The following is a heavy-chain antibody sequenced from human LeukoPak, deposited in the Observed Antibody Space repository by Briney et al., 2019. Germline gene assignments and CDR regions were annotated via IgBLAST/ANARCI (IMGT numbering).Heavy chain of an antibody. CDR3: ARSGAYYYDSSGYYSAYWYFDL. Sequence: SQTLSLTCAISGDSVSSSSAAWNWVGQSPSRGLEWLGRTYYRSKWYNDYALSVKSRITVNPDTSKNQFSLQLNSVTPEDTAVYYCARSGAYYYDSSGYYSAYWYFDLWGRGTLVTVSS. V-gene: IGHV6-1*01. J-gene: IGHJ2*01. D-gene: IGHD3-22*01. CDR1: GDSVSSSSAA. CDR2: TYYRSKWYN.